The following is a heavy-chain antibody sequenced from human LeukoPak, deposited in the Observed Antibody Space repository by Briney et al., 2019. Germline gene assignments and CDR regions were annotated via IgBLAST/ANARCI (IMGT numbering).Heavy chain of an antibody. V-gene: IGHV3-43D*04. Sequence: GGSLRLSCAASGFDFDDYMMHWVRQVPGKGLEWVSLISWDGGTTNYADSVKGRFTISRDNSKNTLYFLMNDLTAEDTAFYYCARGGYGGVFDYWGQGTLVTVSS. CDR3: ARGGYGGVFDY. CDR1: GFDFDDYM. D-gene: IGHD4-23*01. CDR2: ISWDGGTT. J-gene: IGHJ4*02.